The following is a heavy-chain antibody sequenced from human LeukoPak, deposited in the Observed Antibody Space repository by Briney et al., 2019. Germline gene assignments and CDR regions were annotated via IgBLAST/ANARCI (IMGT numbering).Heavy chain of an antibody. CDR3: ARHVDDYVSEIDY. CDR2: IYYSGST. J-gene: IGHJ4*02. D-gene: IGHD3-16*01. V-gene: IGHV4-39*01. CDR1: GGSLSSSSYY. Sequence: SETLSLTCTVSGGSLSSSSYYWGWIRQPPGKGLEWIGSIYYSGSTYYNPSLKSRVTISVDTSKNQFSLKLSSVTAADTAVYYCARHVDDYVSEIDYWGQGTLVTVSS.